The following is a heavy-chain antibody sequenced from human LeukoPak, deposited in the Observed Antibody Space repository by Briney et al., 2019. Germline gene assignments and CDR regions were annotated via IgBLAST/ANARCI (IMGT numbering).Heavy chain of an antibody. J-gene: IGHJ3*02. Sequence: GGSLRLSCAASGFTLRSYWMHWVRQAPGKGLLWDARISSDGGTTNYADSVKGRFTISRDNAKNTLSLQMSSLRADDTAIYYCARGDYYDTSGYRRRSAFDIWGQGTMVTVSS. D-gene: IGHD3-22*01. V-gene: IGHV3-74*01. CDR1: GFTLRSYW. CDR2: ISSDGGTT. CDR3: ARGDYYDTSGYRRRSAFDI.